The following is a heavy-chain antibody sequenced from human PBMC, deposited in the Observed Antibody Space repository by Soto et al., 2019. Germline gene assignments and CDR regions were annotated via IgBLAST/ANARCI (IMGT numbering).Heavy chain of an antibody. Sequence: PGGSLRLSCAASGFTFSSYAMHWVRQAPGKGLEYVSAISSNGGSTYYANSVKGRFTISRDNSKNTLYLQMGSLRAEDMAVYYCARDPYYDILTGYQIGYYYMDVWGKGTTVTVSS. D-gene: IGHD3-9*01. CDR1: GFTFSSYA. V-gene: IGHV3-64*01. J-gene: IGHJ6*03. CDR3: ARDPYYDILTGYQIGYYYMDV. CDR2: ISSNGGST.